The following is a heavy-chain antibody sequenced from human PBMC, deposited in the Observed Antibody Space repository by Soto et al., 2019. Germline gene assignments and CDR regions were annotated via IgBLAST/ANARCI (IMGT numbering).Heavy chain of an antibody. Sequence: SETLSLTCDVSGYSISSGYFWGWIRQPPGKGLEWIGSIYHSRSTKYNPSLKSRVNMSVDTSKNQFSLKLSSVTAADTAVYYCARGGTWQYWGQGTQVTVSS. D-gene: IGHD1-1*01. CDR3: ARGGTWQY. CDR2: IYHSRST. V-gene: IGHV4-38-2*01. J-gene: IGHJ4*02. CDR1: GYSISSGYF.